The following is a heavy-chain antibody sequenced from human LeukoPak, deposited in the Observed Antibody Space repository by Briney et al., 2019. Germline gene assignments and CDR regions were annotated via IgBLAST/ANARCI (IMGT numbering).Heavy chain of an antibody. Sequence: PGGSPRLSCAASGFTFSSYEMNWVRQAPGKGLEWVSYISSSGSTIYYADSVKGRFTISRDNAKNSLYLQMNSLRAEDTAVYYCAREPYGSGSYEPPRFYYYYMDVWGKGTTVTVSS. D-gene: IGHD3-10*01. CDR3: AREPYGSGSYEPPRFYYYYMDV. CDR2: ISSSGSTI. J-gene: IGHJ6*03. V-gene: IGHV3-48*03. CDR1: GFTFSSYE.